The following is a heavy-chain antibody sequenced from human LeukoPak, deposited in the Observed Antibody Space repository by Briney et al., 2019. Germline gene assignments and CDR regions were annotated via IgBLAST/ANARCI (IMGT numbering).Heavy chain of an antibody. D-gene: IGHD6-19*01. CDR2: INPSGGST. V-gene: IGHV1-46*01. Sequence: ASVEVSCKASGYTFTSYYMHWVRQAPGQGLEWMGIINPSGGSTSYAQKFQGRVTMTRDTSTSTVYMELSSLRSEDTAVYYCARDGGIAVAGRTLAYGMDVWGKGTTVTVSS. CDR1: GYTFTSYY. CDR3: ARDGGIAVAGRTLAYGMDV. J-gene: IGHJ6*04.